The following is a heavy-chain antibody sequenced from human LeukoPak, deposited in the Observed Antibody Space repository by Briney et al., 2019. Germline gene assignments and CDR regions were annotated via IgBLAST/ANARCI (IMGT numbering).Heavy chain of an antibody. CDR1: GYTFTSYD. CDR3: AREIVTIFGVVTSEGFDY. Sequence: ASVKVSCKASGYTFTSYDINWMRQATGQGLEWMGWMNPNSGNTGYAQKFQGRVTITRNTSISTAYMELSSLRSEDTAVYYCAREIVTIFGVVTSEGFDYWGQGTLVTVSS. D-gene: IGHD3-3*01. J-gene: IGHJ4*02. CDR2: MNPNSGNT. V-gene: IGHV1-8*01.